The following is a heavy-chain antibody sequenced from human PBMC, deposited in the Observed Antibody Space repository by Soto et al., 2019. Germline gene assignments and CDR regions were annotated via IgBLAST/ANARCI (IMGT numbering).Heavy chain of an antibody. CDR2: IIPMFGTA. J-gene: IGHJ6*02. V-gene: IGHV1-69*01. Sequence: QVQLVQSGAEVRKPGSSVKVSYKASGGTFSRYPISWVRQAPGQGLEWMGGIIPMFGTANHAQKFQGRVNITADESTSTAYMELSSLRSEDTAMYFCARARAVAGLYHGMDVWGQGTTVIVSS. D-gene: IGHD6-19*01. CDR1: GGTFSRYP. CDR3: ARARAVAGLYHGMDV.